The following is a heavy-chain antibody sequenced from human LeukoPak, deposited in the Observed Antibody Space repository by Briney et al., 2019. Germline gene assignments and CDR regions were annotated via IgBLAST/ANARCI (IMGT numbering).Heavy chain of an antibody. J-gene: IGHJ4*02. CDR3: ARSDFDY. CDR2: ISWNGGSI. V-gene: IGHV3-9*01. Sequence: GGSLRLSCAASGFTFNDYAMHWVRQAPGKGLEWVSGISWNGGSIGYADSVKGRFTISRDNAKNSLYLQMNSLRAEDTAVYYCARSDFDYWGQGTLVTVSS. CDR1: GFTFNDYA. D-gene: IGHD5-24*01.